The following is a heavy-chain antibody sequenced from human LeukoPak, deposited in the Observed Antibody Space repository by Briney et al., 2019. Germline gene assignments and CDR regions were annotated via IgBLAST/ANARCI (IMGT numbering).Heavy chain of an antibody. Sequence: SETLSLTCAVYGGSFSGYYWSWIRQPPGKGLEWIGEINHSGSTNYNPSLKSRATISVDTSKNQFSLKLSSVTAADTAVYYCARRSYGGYSRSSRSAAFDIWGQGTMVTVSS. CDR2: INHSGST. J-gene: IGHJ3*02. V-gene: IGHV4-34*01. CDR1: GGSFSGYY. D-gene: IGHD4-23*01. CDR3: ARRSYGGYSRSSRSAAFDI.